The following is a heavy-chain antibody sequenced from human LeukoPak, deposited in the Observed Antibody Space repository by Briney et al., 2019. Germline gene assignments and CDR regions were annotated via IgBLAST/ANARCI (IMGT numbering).Heavy chain of an antibody. Sequence: SETLSLTCAVYGGSFTSYYWSWMRQPPGKGLEWIGEISHTGHTNYNPSLKRRVTMSVETSKNQLSLIDTSVTAADTAVYYCARGPYSSDAGYWGQGTLVTVSS. V-gene: IGHV4-34*01. D-gene: IGHD6-25*01. CDR2: ISHTGHT. CDR1: GGSFTSYY. CDR3: ARGPYSSDAGY. J-gene: IGHJ4*02.